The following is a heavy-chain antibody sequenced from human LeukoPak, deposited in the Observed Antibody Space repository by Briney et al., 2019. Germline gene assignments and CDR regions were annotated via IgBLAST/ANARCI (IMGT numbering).Heavy chain of an antibody. D-gene: IGHD6-19*01. CDR3: ARELAVADYNWFDP. CDR2: TYYRSKWYN. V-gene: IGHV6-1*01. Sequence: SQTLSLTCAISGDSVSSNSAAWNWLRQSPSRGLEWLGRTYYRSKWYNDYAVSVKSRITINPDTSKNQFSLQLNSVTPEDTAVYYCARELAVADYNWFDPWGQGTLVTVSS. CDR1: GDSVSSNSAA. J-gene: IGHJ5*02.